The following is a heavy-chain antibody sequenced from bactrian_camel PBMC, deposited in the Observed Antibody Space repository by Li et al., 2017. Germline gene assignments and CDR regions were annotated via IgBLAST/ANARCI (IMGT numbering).Heavy chain of an antibody. CDR3: AADRGYGLDCDDASGY. D-gene: IGHD3*01. Sequence: HVQLVESGGGQVQTGGSLRLSCAASGFTFDDHDMGWFRQAHGDGCEMVSTISSERSTYYADSVKGRFTISRDNAKKAVYLEMNSLKPEDTGVYYCAADRGYGLDCDDASGYWGRGTQVTV. CDR1: GFTFDDHD. V-gene: IGHV3S63*01. CDR2: TISSERST. J-gene: IGHJ6*01.